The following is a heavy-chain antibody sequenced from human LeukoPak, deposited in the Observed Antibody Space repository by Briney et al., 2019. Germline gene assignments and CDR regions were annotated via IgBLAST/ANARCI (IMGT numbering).Heavy chain of an antibody. Sequence: PSETLSLTCAVSGGSISSSNWWSWVRQPTGKGLEWIGEIYHSGSTNYNPSLKSRVTISVDKSKNQFSLKLSSVTAADTAVYYCARVSGSALHSSGLKSWFDPWGQGTLVTVSS. CDR2: IYHSGST. D-gene: IGHD6-19*01. CDR1: GGSISSSNW. CDR3: ARVSGSALHSSGLKSWFDP. J-gene: IGHJ5*02. V-gene: IGHV4-4*02.